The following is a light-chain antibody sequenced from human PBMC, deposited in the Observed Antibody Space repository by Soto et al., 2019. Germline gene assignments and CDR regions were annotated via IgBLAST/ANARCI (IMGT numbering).Light chain of an antibody. CDR3: QSYDSSLSGV. J-gene: IGLJ3*02. V-gene: IGLV1-40*01. CDR2: GNS. CDR1: SSNIGAGYD. Sequence: QSVLTQPPSVXXAPXXXXTISCTGSSSNIGAGYDVHWYQQLPGTAPKLLIYGNSNRPSGVPDRFSGSKSGTSASLAITGLQAEDEADYYCQSYDSSLSGVFGGGTKLTVL.